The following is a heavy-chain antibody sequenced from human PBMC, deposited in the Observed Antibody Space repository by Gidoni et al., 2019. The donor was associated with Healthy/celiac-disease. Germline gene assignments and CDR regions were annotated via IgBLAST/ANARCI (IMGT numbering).Heavy chain of an antibody. CDR1: GFTFRSYS. J-gene: IGHJ5*02. CDR3: ASLCSGGSCYSWPP. V-gene: IGHV3-21*06. D-gene: IGHD2-15*01. Sequence: EVQLVESGGGLVKPGGSLRLSCAASGFTFRSYSMNWVRQAPGKGLEWVSSISSSSSYIYYADSVKGRFTISRDNAKNSLYLQMNSLRAEDTAVYYCASLCSGGSCYSWPPWGQGTLVTVSS. CDR2: ISSSSSYI.